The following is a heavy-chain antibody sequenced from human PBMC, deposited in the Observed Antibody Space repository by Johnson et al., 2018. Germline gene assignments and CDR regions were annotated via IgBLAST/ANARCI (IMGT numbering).Heavy chain of an antibody. CDR1: GFTFSSYA. J-gene: IGHJ3*02. Sequence: VQLVQSGGGLAQXGGSLRLSCAASGFTFSSYAMDWVRQAPGKGLEWIAHIGGSGSITDYADSVKGRFTISRDNAKNPLYLQVNSLRAEDSAVYYCARYERVRGDAFDIWGQGTMVTVSS. CDR3: ARYERVRGDAFDI. V-gene: IGHV3-48*01. CDR2: IGGSGSIT. D-gene: IGHD3-10*01.